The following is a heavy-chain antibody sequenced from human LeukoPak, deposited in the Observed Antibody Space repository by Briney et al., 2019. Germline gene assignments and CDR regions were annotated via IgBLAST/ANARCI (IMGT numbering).Heavy chain of an antibody. CDR2: MNPISGIT. CDR1: GYTFTSHD. CDR3: ASFCGSTSCYRDAFDI. J-gene: IGHJ3*02. D-gene: IGHD2-2*01. V-gene: IGHV1-8*01. Sequence: GASVKVSCKASGYTFTSHDINWVRQATGQGLEWMGWMNPISGITAYAQNFQGRVTMTRNTSISTAYMELSSLRSEDTAVYYCASFCGSTSCYRDAFDIWGQGTMVTVSS.